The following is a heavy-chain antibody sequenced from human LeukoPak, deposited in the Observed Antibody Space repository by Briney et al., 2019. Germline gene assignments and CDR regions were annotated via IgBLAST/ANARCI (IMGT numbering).Heavy chain of an antibody. J-gene: IGHJ4*02. V-gene: IGHV1-2*02. CDR2: INPNSGGT. Sequence: EASVKVSCKASGYTFTGYYMHWVRQAPGQGLEWMGWINPNSGGTNYAQKFQGRVTMTRDTSISTAYMELSRLRSDDTAVYYCARVNPTDSSGSYGSFDYWGQGTLVTVSS. D-gene: IGHD3-22*01. CDR1: GYTFTGYY. CDR3: ARVNPTDSSGSYGSFDY.